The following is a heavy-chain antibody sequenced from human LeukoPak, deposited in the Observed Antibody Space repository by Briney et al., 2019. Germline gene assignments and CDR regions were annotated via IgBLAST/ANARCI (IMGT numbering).Heavy chain of an antibody. V-gene: IGHV1-69*13. CDR2: IIPIFGTA. D-gene: IGHD3-22*01. CDR3: ARCIPTTMIDYFDH. Sequence: SVKVSCKASGGTFSSYAISWVRQAPGQGLEWMGGIIPIFGTANYAQKFQGRVTITADESTNTAYMELSSLRSDDTAVYYCARCIPTTMIDYFDHWGQGTLVTVSP. CDR1: GGTFSSYA. J-gene: IGHJ4*02.